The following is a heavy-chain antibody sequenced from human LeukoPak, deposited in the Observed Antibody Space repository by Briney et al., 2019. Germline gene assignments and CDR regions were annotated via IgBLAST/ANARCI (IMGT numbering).Heavy chain of an antibody. D-gene: IGHD6-13*01. CDR3: ARDPNPSSWYRLDPQYFQH. CDR1: GYTFTSYG. Sequence: ASVKVSCKASGYTFTSYGISWVRQAPGQGLEWMGWISAYNGNTNYAQKLQGRVTMTTHTSTSTAYMELNSLRSDDTAVYYCARDPNPSSWYRLDPQYFQHWGQGTLVTVSS. J-gene: IGHJ1*01. V-gene: IGHV1-18*04. CDR2: ISAYNGNT.